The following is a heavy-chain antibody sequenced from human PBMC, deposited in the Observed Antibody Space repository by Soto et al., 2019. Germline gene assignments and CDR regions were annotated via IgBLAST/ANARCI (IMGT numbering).Heavy chain of an antibody. D-gene: IGHD1-26*01. V-gene: IGHV5-51*01. Sequence: PVASLKLSCKRSGYRFTNYWIGWVRQMPGKGLEWMGIIYPGDSDTRYSPSFQGQVTISADKSISTAYLQWSSLKASDTAMYYCARDLYSGSYYWYYYYYGMDVWGQGPTVTVSS. CDR3: ARDLYSGSYYWYYYYYGMDV. J-gene: IGHJ6*02. CDR1: GYRFTNYW. CDR2: IYPGDSDT.